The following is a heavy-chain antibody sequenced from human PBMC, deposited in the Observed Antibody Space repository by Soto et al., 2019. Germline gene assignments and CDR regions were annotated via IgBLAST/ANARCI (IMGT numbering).Heavy chain of an antibody. Sequence: GGSLRLSCAASGFTFSSYGMHWVRQAPGKGLEWVAVIWYDGSNKYYADSVKGRFTISRDNSKNTLYLQMNSLRAEVTAVYYCARGPQSFMAAAGTDYWGQGTLVTVSS. CDR3: ARGPQSFMAAAGTDY. J-gene: IGHJ4*02. V-gene: IGHV3-33*01. CDR1: GFTFSSYG. D-gene: IGHD6-13*01. CDR2: IWYDGSNK.